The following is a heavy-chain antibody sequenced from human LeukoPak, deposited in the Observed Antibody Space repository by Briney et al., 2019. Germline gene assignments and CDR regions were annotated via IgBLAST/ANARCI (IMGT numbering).Heavy chain of an antibody. V-gene: IGHV3-30*03. D-gene: IGHD3-22*01. CDR2: ISRDGSDI. CDR3: ARGDYYDSSGYFASFDY. Sequence: PGGSLRLSCVASGFTFSIYGMYWVRQAPGKGLEWVSLISRDGSDIYYADSVKGRFTISRDNSKNTLYLQMNSLRAEDTAVYYCARGDYYDSSGYFASFDYWGQGTLVTVSS. CDR1: GFTFSIYG. J-gene: IGHJ4*02.